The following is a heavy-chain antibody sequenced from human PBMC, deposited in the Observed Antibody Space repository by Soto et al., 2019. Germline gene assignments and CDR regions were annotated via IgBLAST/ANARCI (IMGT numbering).Heavy chain of an antibody. CDR1: GGSFSGYY. D-gene: IGHD2-2*01. J-gene: IGHJ4*02. CDR2: INHSGST. Sequence: PSETLSLTCAVYGGSFSGYYWSWIRQPPGKGLEWIGEINHSGSTNYNPSLKSRVTISVDTSKNQFSLKLSSVTAADTAVYYCARGRYCSSTSCYDYYFDYWGQGTLVTVSS. CDR3: ARGRYCSSTSCYDYYFDY. V-gene: IGHV4-34*01.